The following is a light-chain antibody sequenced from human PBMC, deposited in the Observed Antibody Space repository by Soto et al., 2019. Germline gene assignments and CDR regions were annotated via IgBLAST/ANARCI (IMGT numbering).Light chain of an antibody. J-gene: IGKJ4*02. Sequence: DSQMPQSPSSLSVSVGDRVTITCRASQSIGGFLNWYQQKLGKAPKLLIYAASSLQSGVPSRFSGSGSGTDFTLTISRLQPEDFATYYCQQSYSTPLTFGGGTKVEI. CDR3: QQSYSTPLT. CDR2: AAS. V-gene: IGKV1-39*01. CDR1: QSIGGF.